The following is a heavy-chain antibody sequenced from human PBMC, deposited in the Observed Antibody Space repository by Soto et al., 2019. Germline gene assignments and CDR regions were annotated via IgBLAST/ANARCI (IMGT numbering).Heavy chain of an antibody. CDR2: FSGSGGRT. J-gene: IGHJ4*02. CDR3: ARDFSSLGNLEY. CDR1: GFTFSNYD. D-gene: IGHD6-6*01. Sequence: PGGSLRLSCAASGFTFSNYDMSWVRQIPGKGLEWVSSFSGSGGRTYYADSVKGRFTISRDNSKNTLYLQMNSLRAEDTAVYYCARDFSSLGNLEYWGQGTLVTVSS. V-gene: IGHV3-23*01.